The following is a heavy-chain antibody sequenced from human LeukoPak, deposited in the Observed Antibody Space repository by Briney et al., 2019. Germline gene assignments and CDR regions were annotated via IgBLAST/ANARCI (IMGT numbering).Heavy chain of an antibody. Sequence: PSETLSLTCTVSGGSISSYYWSWIRQPPGKGLKWIGYIYYSGSTNYNPSLKSRVTISVDTSKNQFSLKLSSVTAADTAVYYCARAPYCSSTSCYDGPYYFDYWGQGTLVTVSS. CDR1: GGSISSYY. V-gene: IGHV4-59*01. CDR3: ARAPYCSSTSCYDGPYYFDY. CDR2: IYYSGST. D-gene: IGHD2-2*01. J-gene: IGHJ4*02.